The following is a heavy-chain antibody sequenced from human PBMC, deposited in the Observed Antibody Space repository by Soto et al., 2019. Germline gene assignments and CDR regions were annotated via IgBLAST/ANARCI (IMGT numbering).Heavy chain of an antibody. D-gene: IGHD3-10*01. V-gene: IGHV3-30*18. CDR3: AKVMGVRGVTSGADY. J-gene: IGHJ4*02. CDR1: GFTFSSYG. CDR2: ISYDGSDN. Sequence: QVQLVESGGGVVQPGRSLRLSCAASGFTFSSYGMHWVRQAPGKGPEWVALISYDGSDNYYAGSVKGRFTISRDNSKNTLYLQMNSLRAEDTAVYYCAKVMGVRGVTSGADYWGQGTLVTVSS.